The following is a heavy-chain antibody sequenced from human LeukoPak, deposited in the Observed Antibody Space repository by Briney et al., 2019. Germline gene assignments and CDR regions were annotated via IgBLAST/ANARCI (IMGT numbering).Heavy chain of an antibody. V-gene: IGHV3-30*01. J-gene: IGHJ4*02. CDR1: GFTFSSYA. D-gene: IGHD6-13*01. Sequence: PGGSLRLSCAASGFTFSSYAMHWVRQAPGKGLEWVAVISYDGSNKYCADSVKGRFTISRDNSKNTLYLQMNSLRAEDTALYYCAKVWHSGAAAGKIYYFDYWGQGTLVTVSS. CDR2: ISYDGSNK. CDR3: AKVWHSGAAAGKIYYFDY.